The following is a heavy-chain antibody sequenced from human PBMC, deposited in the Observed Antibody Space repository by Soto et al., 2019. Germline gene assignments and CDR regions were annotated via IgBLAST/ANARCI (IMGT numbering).Heavy chain of an antibody. V-gene: IGHV3-48*02. D-gene: IGHD2-15*01. Sequence: PGGSLRLSCEGSGFTFSAYAMNWVRQAPGKGLEWVSYISSRSDTLYYADSVKGRFTISRDNAKNSVYLQVNNLRDEDTAVYYCARDWDIVILSVPIPNYNYGMDVWGQGTTVTGLL. CDR2: ISSRSDTL. CDR3: ARDWDIVILSVPIPNYNYGMDV. CDR1: GFTFSAYA. J-gene: IGHJ6*02.